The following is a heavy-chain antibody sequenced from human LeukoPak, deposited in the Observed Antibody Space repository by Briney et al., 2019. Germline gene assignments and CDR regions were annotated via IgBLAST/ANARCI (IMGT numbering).Heavy chain of an antibody. J-gene: IGHJ6*02. CDR2: INHSRGT. Sequence: SETLSLTCSVYGGSITAYYWSWIRQPPGKGLEWIGEINHSRGTKYNPSLESRVTILLNASKNEFSLNLNSVTAADTAVYYCARAGLRYFDWYYGMDVWGQGTTVTVSS. CDR3: ARAGLRYFDWYYGMDV. V-gene: IGHV4-34*01. CDR1: GGSITAYY. D-gene: IGHD3-9*01.